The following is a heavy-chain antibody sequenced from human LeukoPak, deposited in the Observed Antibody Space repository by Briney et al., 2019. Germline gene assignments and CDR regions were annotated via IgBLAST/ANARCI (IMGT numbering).Heavy chain of an antibody. D-gene: IGHD6-13*01. Sequence: PSETLSLTCIVSGDSVSSGRHYWAWIRQPPGMGLEWIGSIYYGGNTSYSLSLKSRVTISVETSKNQFSLRLSSVTATDTAVYYCARGENVAAAGIEYWGQGTLVTVSS. CDR2: IYYGGNT. J-gene: IGHJ4*02. CDR1: GDSVSSGRHY. CDR3: ARGENVAAAGIEY. V-gene: IGHV4-39*01.